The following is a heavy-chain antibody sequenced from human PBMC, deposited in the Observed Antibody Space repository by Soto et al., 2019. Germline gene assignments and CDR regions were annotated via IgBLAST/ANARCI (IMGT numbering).Heavy chain of an antibody. V-gene: IGHV1-18*04. J-gene: IGHJ6*02. CDR1: GYTFTSYG. D-gene: IGHD2-15*01. CDR3: ARFSGGSYNTYYFYYGMDV. Sequence: ASVKVSCKASGYTFTSYGISWVRQAPGQGLDWMGWISAYNGNTKYAQDLQGRVTMTTDTSTSTAYMELRSLISDDTAMYYCARFSGGSYNTYYFYYGMDVWGQVTTVTVSS. CDR2: ISAYNGNT.